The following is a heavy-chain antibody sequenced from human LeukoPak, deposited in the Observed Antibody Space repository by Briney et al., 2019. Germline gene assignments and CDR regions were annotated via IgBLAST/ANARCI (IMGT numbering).Heavy chain of an antibody. CDR2: IKKDGSEK. Sequence: GGSLRLSCAASGFTFSSYWMSWVRQAPGKGLEWVANIKKDGSEKYYVDSLKGRFTISRDNAKNSLYLQMNSLRAEDTAVYYCAREEGYNYIDYWGQGTLVTVSS. CDR1: GFTFSSYW. D-gene: IGHD5-24*01. V-gene: IGHV3-7*01. J-gene: IGHJ4*02. CDR3: AREEGYNYIDY.